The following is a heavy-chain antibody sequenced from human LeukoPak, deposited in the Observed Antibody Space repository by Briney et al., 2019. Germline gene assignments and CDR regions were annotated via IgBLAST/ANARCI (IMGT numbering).Heavy chain of an antibody. Sequence: SETLSLTCTVSGGSISSSSYYWGWIRQPPGKGLEWIGSIYYSGSTYYNPSIKSRVTISVDTSKNQFSLKLSSVTAADTAVYYCARGNPYSGSYRHSDAFDIWGQGTMVTVSS. CDR1: GGSISSSSYY. CDR2: IYYSGST. V-gene: IGHV4-39*07. CDR3: ARGNPYSGSYRHSDAFDI. J-gene: IGHJ3*02. D-gene: IGHD1-26*01.